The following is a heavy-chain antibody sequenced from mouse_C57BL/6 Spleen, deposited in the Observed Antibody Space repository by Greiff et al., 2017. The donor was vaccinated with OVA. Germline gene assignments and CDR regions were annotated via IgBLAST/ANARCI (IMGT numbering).Heavy chain of an antibody. Sequence: EVKLMESGGGLVKPGGSLKLSCAASGFTFSSYAMSWVRQTPEKRLEWVATISDGGSYTYYPDNVKGRFTISRDNAKNNLYLQMSHLKSEDTAMYYCARDGGDYVDYWGQGTTLTVSS. CDR2: ISDGGSYT. V-gene: IGHV5-4*01. CDR1: GFTFSSYA. J-gene: IGHJ2*01. CDR3: ARDGGDYVDY.